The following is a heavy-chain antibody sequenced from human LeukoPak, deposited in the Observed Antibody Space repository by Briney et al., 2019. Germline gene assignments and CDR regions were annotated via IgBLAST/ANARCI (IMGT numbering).Heavy chain of an antibody. J-gene: IGHJ6*03. V-gene: IGHV1-18*01. Sequence: GASVKVSCKASGYTFTSYGISWVRQAPAQGREWMGWISAYNDNTNYTQKPQRRVTMPTDTSTSTAYMERRSLRSDDTAVYYCARGRAKGAIFGVVIRNYYYYYMDVWGKGTTVTVSS. CDR2: ISAYNDNT. D-gene: IGHD3-3*01. CDR1: GYTFTSYG. CDR3: ARGRAKGAIFGVVIRNYYYYYMDV.